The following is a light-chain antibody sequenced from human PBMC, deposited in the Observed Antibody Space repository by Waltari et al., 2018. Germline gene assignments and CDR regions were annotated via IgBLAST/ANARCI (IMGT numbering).Light chain of an antibody. CDR2: VNSDGSH. Sequence: QLVLTQSPSASAPLGASVKLTCTLSSGHTSKALAWLQQQPEKGPRYLRKVNSDGSHIKGDEIPIRFSGSSSGAERYLTISSLQSEDEADYYCQTGGHGTWVFGGGTKLTVL. J-gene: IGLJ3*02. CDR3: QTGGHGTWV. V-gene: IGLV4-69*01. CDR1: SGHTSKA.